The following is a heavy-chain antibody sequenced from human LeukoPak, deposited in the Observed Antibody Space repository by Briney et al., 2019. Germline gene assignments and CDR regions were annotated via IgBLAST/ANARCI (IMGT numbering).Heavy chain of an antibody. CDR1: GDSISSYY. CDR3: ARDADSSCFFFDY. J-gene: IGHJ4*02. D-gene: IGHD6-19*01. CDR2: LYYSGST. Sequence: SDPLSLPCTVCGDSISSYYWRWIRQPPGKGLEWFGYLYYSGSTNYNPSLKSRVTISVDTSKNQFSLKMSSVTAADTAVYYCARDADSSCFFFDYWGRGTLVAVSS. V-gene: IGHV4-59*01.